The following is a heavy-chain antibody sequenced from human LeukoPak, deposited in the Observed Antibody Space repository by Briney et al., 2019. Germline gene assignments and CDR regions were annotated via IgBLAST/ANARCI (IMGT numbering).Heavy chain of an antibody. Sequence: SETLSLTCAVYGGSFSGYYWSWIRQPPGKGLEWIGEINHSGSTNYNPSLKSRVTISVDTSKNQFSLKLSSVTAVDTAVYYCARGRTEQWLPRPFDYWGQGTLVTVSS. V-gene: IGHV4-34*01. J-gene: IGHJ4*02. CDR1: GGSFSGYY. CDR2: INHSGST. D-gene: IGHD6-19*01. CDR3: ARGRTEQWLPRPFDY.